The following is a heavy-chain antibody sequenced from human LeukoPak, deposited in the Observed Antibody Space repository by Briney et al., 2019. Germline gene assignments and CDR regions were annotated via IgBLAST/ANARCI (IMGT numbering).Heavy chain of an antibody. Sequence: GGSLRLSCAASGFTFSSHAMSWVRQAPGKGLEWVSAISGSGGSTYYADSVKGRFTISRDNSKNTLYLQMNSLRAEDTAVYYCAKDLVYDSSGYYTPGAFDIWGQGTMVTVSS. J-gene: IGHJ3*02. V-gene: IGHV3-23*01. CDR1: GFTFSSHA. CDR3: AKDLVYDSSGYYTPGAFDI. CDR2: ISGSGGST. D-gene: IGHD3-22*01.